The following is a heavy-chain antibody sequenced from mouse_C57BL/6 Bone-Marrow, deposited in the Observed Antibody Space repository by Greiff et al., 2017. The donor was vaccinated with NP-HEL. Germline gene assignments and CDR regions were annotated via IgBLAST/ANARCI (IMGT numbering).Heavy chain of an antibody. J-gene: IGHJ2*01. D-gene: IGHD2-5*01. V-gene: IGHV1-7*01. CDR3: ARKIGDSNYYFDY. CDR1: GYTFTSYW. CDR2: INPSSGYT. Sequence: QVQLQQSGAELAKPGASVTLSCKASGYTFTSYWRHWVKQRPGQGLEWIGYINPSSGYTKYNQKFKDKATLTADKSSSTAYMQLSSLTYEDSAVYYCARKIGDSNYYFDYWGQGTTLTVSS.